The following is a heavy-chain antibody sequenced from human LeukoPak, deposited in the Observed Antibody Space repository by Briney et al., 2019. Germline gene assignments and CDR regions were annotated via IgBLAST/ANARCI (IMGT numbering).Heavy chain of an antibody. Sequence: GGSLRLSCAASGFTFSSYDMHWVRQATGKGLEWVSAICTAGDTYYPGSVKGRFTISRENAKNSLYLQMNSLRAGDTAVYYCARGSYGDSTYYGMDVWGQGTTVTVSS. V-gene: IGHV3-13*01. CDR2: ICTAGDT. CDR1: GFTFSSYD. J-gene: IGHJ6*02. D-gene: IGHD4-17*01. CDR3: ARGSYGDSTYYGMDV.